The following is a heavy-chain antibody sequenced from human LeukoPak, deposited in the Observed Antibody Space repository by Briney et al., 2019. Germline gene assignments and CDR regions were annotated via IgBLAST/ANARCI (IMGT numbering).Heavy chain of an antibody. CDR3: ARDSGTYSTQY. V-gene: IGHV3-48*02. CDR1: GFTFSSYS. D-gene: IGHD1-26*01. J-gene: IGHJ4*02. CDR2: ISSSGSTI. Sequence: RSGGSLRLSCAASGFTFSSYSMNWVRQAPGKGLEWVSYISSSGSTIYYADSVKGRFTISRDNVKSSLYLQMSSLRDGDTAVYFCARDSGTYSTQYWGQGTLVTVSS.